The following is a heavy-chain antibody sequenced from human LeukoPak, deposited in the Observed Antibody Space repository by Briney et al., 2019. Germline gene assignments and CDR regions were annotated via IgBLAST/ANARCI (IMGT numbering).Heavy chain of an antibody. V-gene: IGHV3-23*01. J-gene: IGHJ4*02. CDR2: ISGSGGST. Sequence: RRSLRLSCAASGFTFSSYAMNWVRQAPGKGLEWVAGISGSGGSTYYADSVKGRFTISRDNSKNTLYLQMNSLRAEDTAVYYCAKDGPYYDFWSGYYGDYWGQRTLVTVSS. CDR1: GFTFSSYA. D-gene: IGHD3-3*01. CDR3: AKDGPYYDFWSGYYGDY.